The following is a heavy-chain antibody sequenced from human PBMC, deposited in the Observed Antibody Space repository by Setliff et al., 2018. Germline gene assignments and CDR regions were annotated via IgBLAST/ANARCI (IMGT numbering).Heavy chain of an antibody. D-gene: IGHD5-12*01. CDR3: AGDPPSSGYAFDI. CDR2: IHYSGTT. V-gene: IGHV4-39*02. CDR1: GASINSGTYY. J-gene: IGHJ3*02. Sequence: SETLSLTCTVSGASINSGTYYWAWIRQPPGKGLEWIGRIHYSGTTYYNASLKSRVTMSVDTSKNQFSLNLSSVTAADTAVYYCAGDPPSSGYAFDIWGQGTMVTVSS.